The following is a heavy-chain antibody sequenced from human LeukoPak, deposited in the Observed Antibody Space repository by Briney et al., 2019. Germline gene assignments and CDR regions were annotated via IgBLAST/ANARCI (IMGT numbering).Heavy chain of an antibody. CDR1: GFTFSSYW. V-gene: IGHV3-74*01. J-gene: IGHJ3*02. CDR2: INVDGSST. CDR3: ARGSRAQGNAFDI. Sequence: RSGGSLRLSCAASGFTFSSYWMHWVRQAPGKGLVWVSCINVDGSSTSYADSVKGRFTISRDNAKNTLYLQMNSLRAEDTAVYYCARGSRAQGNAFDIWGQGTMVTVSS. D-gene: IGHD3-10*01.